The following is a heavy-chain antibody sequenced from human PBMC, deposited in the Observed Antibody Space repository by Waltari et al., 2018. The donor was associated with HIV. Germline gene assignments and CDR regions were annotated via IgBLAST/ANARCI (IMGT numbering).Heavy chain of an antibody. V-gene: IGHV4-39*01. CDR1: GDSISSSSYY. CDR2: IYYDGKT. CDR3: ARLGITLIRASDC. D-gene: IGHD3-16*01. J-gene: IGHJ4*02. Sequence: QVQLQESGPALVKPSETLSLTCNVSGDSISSSSYYWRWLRQPPGNGLEWIGSIYYDGKTTYNPSLKSRVIISVDTSKNHFSLELRSVSSADTAVYFCARLGITLIRASDCWGQGTQVSVSS.